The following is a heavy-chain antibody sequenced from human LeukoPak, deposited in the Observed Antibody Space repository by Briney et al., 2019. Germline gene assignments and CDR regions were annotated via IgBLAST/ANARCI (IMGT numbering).Heavy chain of an antibody. Sequence: PSETLSLTCTVSGGSISSGDYYWSWIRQPPGQGLEWIGYIYYSGSTYYNPSLKSRVTISVDTSKNQFSLKLSSVTAADTAVYYCARLQSPFRPIVVVPAAMGADYWGQGTLVTVSS. CDR2: IYYSGST. V-gene: IGHV4-30-4*01. J-gene: IGHJ4*02. CDR1: GGSISSGDYY. CDR3: ARLQSPFRPIVVVPAAMGADY. D-gene: IGHD2-2*01.